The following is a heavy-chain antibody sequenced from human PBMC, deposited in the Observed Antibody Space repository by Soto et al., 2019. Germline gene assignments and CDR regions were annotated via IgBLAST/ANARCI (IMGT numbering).Heavy chain of an antibody. CDR3: ARGDRTDSSGYPYPPHFDY. V-gene: IGHV4-30-2*01. J-gene: IGHJ4*02. D-gene: IGHD3-22*01. Sequence: SETLSLTCAVSGGSISSGGYSWSWIRQPPGKGLEWIGYIYHSGSTYYNPSLKSRVTISVDTSKNQFSLKLSSVTAADTAVYYCARGDRTDSSGYPYPPHFDYWGQGTLVTVSS. CDR2: IYHSGST. CDR1: GGSISSGGYS.